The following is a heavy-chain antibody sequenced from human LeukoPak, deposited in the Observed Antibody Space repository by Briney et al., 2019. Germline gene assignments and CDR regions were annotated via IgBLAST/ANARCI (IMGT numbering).Heavy chain of an antibody. CDR3: ARDEGRGYSYGGY. V-gene: IGHV3-11*05. CDR2: ISSSSSYI. J-gene: IGHJ4*02. CDR1: GFTFSDYY. Sequence: GGSLRLSCAASGFTFSDYYMSWIRQAPGKGLEWVSYISSSSSYINYADSVKGRFTISRDNAKNSLYLQMNSLRAEDTAVYFCARDEGRGYSYGGYWGQGTLVTVSS. D-gene: IGHD5-18*01.